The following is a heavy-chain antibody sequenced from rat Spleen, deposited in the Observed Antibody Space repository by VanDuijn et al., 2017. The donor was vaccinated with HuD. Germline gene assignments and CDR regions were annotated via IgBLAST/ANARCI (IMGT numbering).Heavy chain of an antibody. D-gene: IGHD1-9*01. CDR3: ARYYGYTYEEGGYFDY. J-gene: IGHJ2*01. Sequence: EVQLVESGGGLVQPGRSLKLSCAASGFTFSNYGMAWVRPAPTKGLEWVATISYDGSSTYYRDSVKGRFTISRDNAKSTLYLQMDSLRSEDTATYYCARYYGYTYEEGGYFDYWGQGVMVTVSS. V-gene: IGHV5-29*01. CDR1: GFTFSNYG. CDR2: ISYDGSST.